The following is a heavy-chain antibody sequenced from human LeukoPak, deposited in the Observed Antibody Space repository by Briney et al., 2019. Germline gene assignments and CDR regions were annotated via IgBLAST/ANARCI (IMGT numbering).Heavy chain of an antibody. CDR2: IYYSGST. J-gene: IGHJ4*02. V-gene: IGHV4-59*11. Sequence: KASETLSLTCSVSGGSISSHYWSWIRQPPGKGLEWIGYIYYSGSTNYNPSLKSRATISVDTSKNQFSLMLSSVTAADTAVYYCARAPNSGYDHPFNFDYWGQETLVTVSS. D-gene: IGHD5-12*01. CDR1: GGSISSHY. CDR3: ARAPNSGYDHPFNFDY.